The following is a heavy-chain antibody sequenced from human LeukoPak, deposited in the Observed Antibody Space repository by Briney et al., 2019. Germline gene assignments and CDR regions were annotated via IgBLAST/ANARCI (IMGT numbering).Heavy chain of an antibody. D-gene: IGHD5-18*01. J-gene: IGHJ1*01. Sequence: ASVKVSCMASGDTFTGYYIHWVRQAPGQGLEWMGWINPKNGGTDYAQRFRGRVTLTRDTSISTAYMELSSLRSDDTAVYYCARSRGYSYDGNWGQGTPVTVSS. V-gene: IGHV1-2*02. CDR2: INPKNGGT. CDR3: ARSRGYSYDGN. CDR1: GDTFTGYY.